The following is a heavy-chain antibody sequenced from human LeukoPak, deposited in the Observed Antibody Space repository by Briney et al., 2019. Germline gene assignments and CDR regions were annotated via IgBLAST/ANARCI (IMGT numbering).Heavy chain of an antibody. CDR2: IKEDGSEK. CDR1: GFTFSSYW. CDR3: ARLYYYDRSGYYPAPAAFDI. D-gene: IGHD3-22*01. J-gene: IGHJ3*02. V-gene: IGHV3-7*01. Sequence: GGSLRLSCAASGFTFSSYWMSWVRQAPGKGLEWVANIKEDGSEKYYVDSVKGRFTISRDNAENSLYLQMNSLRAEDTAVYYCARLYYYDRSGYYPAPAAFDIWGQGTMVTVSS.